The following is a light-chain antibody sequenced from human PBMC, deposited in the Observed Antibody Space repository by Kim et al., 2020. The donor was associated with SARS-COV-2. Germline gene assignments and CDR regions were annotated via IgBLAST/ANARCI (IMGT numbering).Light chain of an antibody. J-gene: IGKJ5*01. CDR2: DAS. V-gene: IGKV3-11*01. CDR1: QGVSSF. CDR3: QQRSNWPRNT. Sequence: PREKATLSCRASQGVSSFLAWYQQKPGQAPRLLIYDASNGATGIPARFSGSGSGTDFTLTISSLEAEDSAVYYCQQRSNWPRNTFGQGTRLEIK.